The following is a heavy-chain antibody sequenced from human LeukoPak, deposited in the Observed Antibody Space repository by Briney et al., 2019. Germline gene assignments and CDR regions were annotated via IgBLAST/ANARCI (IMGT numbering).Heavy chain of an antibody. CDR3: ARDRWGRSSSSSRGWFDL. Sequence: ASVKVSCKASGGTFSSYAISWVRQAPGQGLEWMGGIIPIFGTANYAQKFQGRVTITADESTSTAYMELRGLRSDDTAVYYCARDRWGRSSSSSRGWFDLWGQGTLVTVSS. D-gene: IGHD6-13*01. J-gene: IGHJ5*02. CDR2: IIPIFGTA. CDR1: GGTFSSYA. V-gene: IGHV1-69*13.